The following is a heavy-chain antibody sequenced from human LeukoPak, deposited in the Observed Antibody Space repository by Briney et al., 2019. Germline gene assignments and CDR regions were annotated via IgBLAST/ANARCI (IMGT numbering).Heavy chain of an antibody. J-gene: IGHJ4*02. CDR1: GDSISSGSYY. Sequence: SETLSLTCTVSGDSISSGSYYWSRIRQPPGKGLEWIGSIYYSGSTYYNPSLKSRVTISVDTSKNQFSLKLSSVTAADTAVYYCAGSRLTTADYWGQGTLVTVSS. CDR3: AGSRLTTADY. D-gene: IGHD4-17*01. V-gene: IGHV4-39*07. CDR2: IYYSGST.